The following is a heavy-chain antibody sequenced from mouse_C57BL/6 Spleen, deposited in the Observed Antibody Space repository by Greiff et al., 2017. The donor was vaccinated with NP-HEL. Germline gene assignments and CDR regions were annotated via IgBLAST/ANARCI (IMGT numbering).Heavy chain of an antibody. CDR2: INPYNGGT. V-gene: IGHV1-19*01. D-gene: IGHD1-1*01. CDR1: GYTFTDYY. Sequence: EVQLQQSGPVLVKPGASVKMSCKASGYTFTDYYMNWVKQSHGKSLEWIGVINPYNGGTSYNQKFKGEATLTVDKSSSTAYMELNSLTSEDSAVYYCAGITTVVVHWYFDVWAQGPRSPSPQ. CDR3: AGITTVVVHWYFDV. J-gene: IGHJ1*03.